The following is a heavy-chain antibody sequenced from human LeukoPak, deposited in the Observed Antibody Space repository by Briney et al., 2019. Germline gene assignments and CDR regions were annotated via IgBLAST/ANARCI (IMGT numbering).Heavy chain of an antibody. CDR2: ISWNSGSI. D-gene: IGHD2-8*01. V-gene: IGHV3-9*01. CDR3: AKDTGFVGVYYFDY. CDR1: GFTFDDYA. Sequence: GRSLRLSCAASGFTFDDYAMHWVRQAPGKGLEWVSGISWNSGSIGYADSVKGRFTISRDNAKNSLYLQMNSLRAEDTALYYCAKDTGFVGVYYFDYWGQGTLVTVSS. J-gene: IGHJ4*02.